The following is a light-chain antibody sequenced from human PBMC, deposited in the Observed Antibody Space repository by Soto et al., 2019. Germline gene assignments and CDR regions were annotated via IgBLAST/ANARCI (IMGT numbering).Light chain of an antibody. Sequence: EIVMTQSPAMLSVSPGERATLSCRASQNVNNRSAWYQQKAGQPPRLLIYGASTRATGIPARFSGSGSGTEFTLTISSLQSEDFAVYYCQHFNSWPLLFGQGTKVEIK. CDR3: QHFNSWPLL. CDR1: QNVNNR. J-gene: IGKJ1*01. V-gene: IGKV3-15*01. CDR2: GAS.